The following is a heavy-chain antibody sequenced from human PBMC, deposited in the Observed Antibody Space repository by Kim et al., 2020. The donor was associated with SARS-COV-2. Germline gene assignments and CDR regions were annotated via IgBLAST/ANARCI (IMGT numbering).Heavy chain of an antibody. D-gene: IGHD3-16*01. CDR3: ARVCCGGDYYYYGMDV. J-gene: IGHJ6*02. CDR2: IYHSGST. V-gene: IGHV4-4*02. CDR1: GGSISSSNW. Sequence: SETLSLTCAVSGGSISSSNWWSWVRHPPGKGLEWIGEIYHSGSTNYNPSLKSRVTISVDKSKNQFSLKLSSVTAADTAVYYCARVCCGGDYYYYGMDVWGQGTTVTVSS.